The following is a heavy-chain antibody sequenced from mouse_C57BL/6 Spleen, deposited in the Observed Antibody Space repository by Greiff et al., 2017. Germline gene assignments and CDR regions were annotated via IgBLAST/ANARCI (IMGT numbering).Heavy chain of an antibody. Sequence: QVQLQQSGAELVRPGASVTLSCKASGYTFTDYEMHWVKQTPVHGLEWIGAIDPETGGTAYNQKFKGKAILTADKSSSTAYMELRSLTSEDSAVYYCTRRSFYYSNYDYYAMDYWGQGTSVTVSS. CDR1: GYTFTDYE. J-gene: IGHJ4*01. CDR2: IDPETGGT. D-gene: IGHD2-5*01. V-gene: IGHV1-15*01. CDR3: TRRSFYYSNYDYYAMDY.